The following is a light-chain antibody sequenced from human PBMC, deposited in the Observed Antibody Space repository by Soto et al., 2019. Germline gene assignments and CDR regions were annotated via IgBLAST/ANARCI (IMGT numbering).Light chain of an antibody. CDR3: QQYSSSPVT. V-gene: IGKV3-20*01. J-gene: IGKJ1*01. CDR2: GAS. Sequence: EIVLTHSPGTLSLSPGERATLSCRASQSLSNNYLAWYQQKPGQAPRLVIYGASSRATGIPDRFSASGSGTDFTLTISRLEPEDFAVYFCQQYSSSPVTLGQGTKVDIK. CDR1: QSLSNNY.